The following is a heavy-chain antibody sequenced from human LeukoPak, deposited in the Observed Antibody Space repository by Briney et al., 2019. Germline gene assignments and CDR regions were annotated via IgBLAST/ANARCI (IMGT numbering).Heavy chain of an antibody. V-gene: IGHV3-53*01. Sequence: PGGSLRLSCAASGFTVSSNYMSWVRQAPGKGLEWVSVIYSGGSTYYADSVRGRFTISRDNSKNTLYLQMNSLRAEDTAVYYCAREWLRDDSSGYYSDWGQGTLVTVSS. D-gene: IGHD3-22*01. CDR2: IYSGGST. CDR1: GFTVSSNY. J-gene: IGHJ4*02. CDR3: AREWLRDDSSGYYSD.